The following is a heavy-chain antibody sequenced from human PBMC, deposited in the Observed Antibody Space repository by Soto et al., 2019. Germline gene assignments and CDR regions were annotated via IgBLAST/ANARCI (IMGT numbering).Heavy chain of an antibody. D-gene: IGHD2-15*01. V-gene: IGHV3-13*01. CDR2: VGSAGDI. Sequence: EVQLVESGGGLVQPGGSLRLSCAASGFTFSSYDMHWVRQATGKGLEWVSAVGSAGDIYHSGSVKGRFTISRENAKNSLYLQMNSLRAGDTAVYYCARGGAVVGAFDIWGQGTMVTVSS. CDR1: GFTFSSYD. J-gene: IGHJ3*02. CDR3: ARGGAVVGAFDI.